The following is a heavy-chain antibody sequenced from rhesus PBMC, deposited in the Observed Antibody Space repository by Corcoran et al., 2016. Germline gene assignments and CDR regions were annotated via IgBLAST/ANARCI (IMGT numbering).Heavy chain of an antibody. CDR3: ARRSGWPTYGLDS. CDR1: GYSISRAYG. CDR2: VGGSSGTT. D-gene: IGHD6-31*01. J-gene: IGHJ6*01. Sequence: QVQLQESGPGLVKPSETLSLTCAVSGYSISRAYGWSWLRHPPGKWLEWIGYVGGSSGTTNDNSAVQRRVTVSKDTSENQFSLKLSSVTAADTAVYYGARRSGWPTYGLDSWGQGVVVTVSS. V-gene: IGHV4-127*01.